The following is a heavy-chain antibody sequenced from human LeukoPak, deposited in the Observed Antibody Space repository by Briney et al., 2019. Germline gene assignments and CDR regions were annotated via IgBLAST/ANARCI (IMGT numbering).Heavy chain of an antibody. Sequence: GGSLRLSCAASGFTFSSYGMHWVRQAPGKGLEWVAVISYDGSNKYYADSVKGRFTISRDNSKNTLYLQMNSLRAEDTAVYYCARGGMVRDRRHFQFDHWGQGTLVTVSS. CDR3: ARGGMVRDRRHFQFDH. J-gene: IGHJ4*02. CDR1: GFTFSSYG. CDR2: ISYDGSNK. D-gene: IGHD3-10*01. V-gene: IGHV3-30*03.